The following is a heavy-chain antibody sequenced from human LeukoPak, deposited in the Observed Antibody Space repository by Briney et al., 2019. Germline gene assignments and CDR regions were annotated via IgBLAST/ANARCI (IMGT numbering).Heavy chain of an antibody. CDR1: VGTFSSYA. J-gene: IGHJ3*02. V-gene: IGHV1-69*06. CDR2: IIPIFGTA. Sequence: SVKVSCKASVGTFSSYAISWVRQAPGQGLEWMGGIIPIFGTANYAQKFQGRVTITADKSTRTAYMERSSLRSEDTAVYYCARERGNPIDAFDIWGQGTMVTVSS. D-gene: IGHD4-23*01. CDR3: ARERGNPIDAFDI.